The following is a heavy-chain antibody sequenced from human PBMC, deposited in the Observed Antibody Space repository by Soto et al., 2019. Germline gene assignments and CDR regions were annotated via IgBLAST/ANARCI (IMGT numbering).Heavy chain of an antibody. V-gene: IGHV4-59*08. D-gene: IGHD1-26*01. CDR2: IYYSGST. CDR1: GGSISSYY. CDR3: ARSMGATSRSSWFDP. Sequence: SETLSLTCTVSGGSISSYYWSWIRQPPGKGLEWIGYIYYSGSTNYNPSLKSRVTISVDTSKNQFSLKLSSVTAADTAVYYCARSMGATSRSSWFDPCAQGTLVTVSS. J-gene: IGHJ5*02.